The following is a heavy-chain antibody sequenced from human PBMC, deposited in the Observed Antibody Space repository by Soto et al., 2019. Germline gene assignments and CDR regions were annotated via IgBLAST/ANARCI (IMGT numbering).Heavy chain of an antibody. V-gene: IGHV1-8*01. J-gene: IGHJ5*02. CDR2: MNPNSGNT. CDR3: ASERTRGFDP. Sequence: QVQLVQSGAEVKKPGASVKVSCKASGYTFTSYDINWVRQATGQGQEWMGWMNPNSGNTAYAQKFLGRVTMTRNTSISTAYMELSSLRYEDTAVYYCASERTRGFDPWGQGTLVTVSS. CDR1: GYTFTSYD.